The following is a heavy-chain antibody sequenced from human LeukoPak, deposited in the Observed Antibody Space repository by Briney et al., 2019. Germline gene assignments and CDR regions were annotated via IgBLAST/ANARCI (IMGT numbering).Heavy chain of an antibody. CDR2: IRGGRGVT. V-gene: IGHV3-23*01. CDR1: GFTFSNYA. D-gene: IGHD5-18*01. J-gene: IGHJ3*02. Sequence: PGGSLRLSCAASGFTFSNYAMNWVREAPGKGPEWVSYIRGGRGVTHYADSVKGRFTISRDNSNNILYLQMSSLRAEDTAVYYCAKCDDSYGNDALDIWGQGTMVTVSS. CDR3: AKCDDSYGNDALDI.